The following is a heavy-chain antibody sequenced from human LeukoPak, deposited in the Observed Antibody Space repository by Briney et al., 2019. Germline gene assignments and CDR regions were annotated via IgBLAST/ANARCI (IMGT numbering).Heavy chain of an antibody. Sequence: SGTLSLTCAASGGSISSSNWWSWVRQPPGKGLEWIGEIYHSGSTNYNPSLKSRVTISVDTSKNQFSLKLSSVTAADTAVHYCARRPSAQYSGYDKPDSYYYYYYMDVWGKGTTVTISS. CDR2: IYHSGST. D-gene: IGHD5-12*01. V-gene: IGHV4-4*02. CDR3: ARRPSAQYSGYDKPDSYYYYYYMDV. CDR1: GGSISSSNW. J-gene: IGHJ6*03.